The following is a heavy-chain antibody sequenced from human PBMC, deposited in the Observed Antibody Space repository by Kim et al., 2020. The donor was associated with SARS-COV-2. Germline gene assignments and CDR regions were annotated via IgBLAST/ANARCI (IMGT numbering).Heavy chain of an antibody. J-gene: IGHJ4*02. CDR3: ARGGPYDSSGYPVGY. Sequence: GGSLRLSCAASGFTFSSYGMHWVRQAPGKGLEWVAVIWYDGSNKYYADSVKGRFTISRDNSKNTLYLQMNSLRAEDTAVYYCARGGPYDSSGYPVGYWGQGTLVTVSS. CDR1: GFTFSSYG. D-gene: IGHD3-22*01. CDR2: IWYDGSNK. V-gene: IGHV3-33*01.